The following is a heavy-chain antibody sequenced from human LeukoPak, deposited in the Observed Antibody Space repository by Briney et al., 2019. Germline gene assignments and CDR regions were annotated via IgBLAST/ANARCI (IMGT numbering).Heavy chain of an antibody. V-gene: IGHV3-7*01. D-gene: IGHD5-24*01. CDR3: ARVGSPAITGAFDI. CDR1: GFTFNSYW. Sequence: AGGSLRLSCAASGFTFNSYWMSWVRQAPGKGLEWVANIKQDGSEKYYVDSVKGRFTISRDNAKNSLYLQMNSLRAEDTAVYYCARVGSPAITGAFDIWGQGTMVTVSS. J-gene: IGHJ3*02. CDR2: IKQDGSEK.